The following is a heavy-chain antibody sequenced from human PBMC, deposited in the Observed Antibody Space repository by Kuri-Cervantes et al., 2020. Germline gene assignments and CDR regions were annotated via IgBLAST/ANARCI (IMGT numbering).Heavy chain of an antibody. V-gene: IGHV4-61*01. CDR2: IYYSGST. D-gene: IGHD6-19*01. CDR1: GGSVSSGSYY. J-gene: IGHJ3*02. Sequence: ESLKISCTVSGGSVSSGSYYWSWIRQPPGKGLEWIGYIYYSGSTNYNPSLKSRVTISVDTSKNQFSLKLSSVTAADTAVYYCARDAYSSGWYDAFDIWGQGTMVTVSS. CDR3: ARDAYSSGWYDAFDI.